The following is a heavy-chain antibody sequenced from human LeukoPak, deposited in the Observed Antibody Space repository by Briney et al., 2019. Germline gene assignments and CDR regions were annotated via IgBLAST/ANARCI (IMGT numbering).Heavy chain of an antibody. J-gene: IGHJ4*02. D-gene: IGHD4-11*01. CDR2: IYYSGST. V-gene: IGHV4-59*01. CDR1: GGSISSYY. Sequence: PSETLSLTCTVSGGSISSYYWSWIRQPPGKGLEWIGYIYYSGSTNYNPSLKSRVTISVDTSKNQFSLKLSSVTAADTAVYYCARGMTTVTNFFDYWGQGTLVTVSS. CDR3: ARGMTTVTNFFDY.